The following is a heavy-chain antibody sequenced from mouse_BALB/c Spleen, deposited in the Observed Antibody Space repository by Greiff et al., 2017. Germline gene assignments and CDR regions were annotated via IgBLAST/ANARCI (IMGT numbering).Heavy chain of an antibody. J-gene: IGHJ2*01. CDR1: GFNIKDTY. Sequence: EVKLQESGAELVKPGASVKLSCTASGFNIKDTYMHWVKQRPEQGLEWIGRIDPANGNTKYDPKFQGKATITADTSSNTAYLQLSSLTSEDTAVYYCARPGVRRYFDYWGQGTTLTVSA. V-gene: IGHV14-3*02. D-gene: IGHD2-14*01. CDR3: ARPGVRRYFDY. CDR2: IDPANGNT.